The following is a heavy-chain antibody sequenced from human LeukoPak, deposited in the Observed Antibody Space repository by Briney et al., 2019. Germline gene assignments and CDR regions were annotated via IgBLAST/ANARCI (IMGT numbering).Heavy chain of an antibody. CDR1: GYSFIGYY. D-gene: IGHD3-3*01. CDR3: ARDFDDFWSGYNNYFDC. CDR2: LNPKSGDT. V-gene: IGHV1-2*02. J-gene: IGHJ4*02. Sequence: ASVKVSCKASGYSFIGYYLHWVRQAPGQGLEWMGWLNPKSGDTNYAQKFQGRVTMTRDTSINTAYMDLSSLRSDDTAVYYCARDFDDFWSGYNNYFDCWGQGTLVTVSS.